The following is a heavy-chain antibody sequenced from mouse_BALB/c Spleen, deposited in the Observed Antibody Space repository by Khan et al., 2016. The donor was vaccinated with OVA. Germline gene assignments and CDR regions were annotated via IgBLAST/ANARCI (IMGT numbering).Heavy chain of an antibody. CDR1: GYSITSGYG. D-gene: IGHD1-2*01. CDR3: ARTARIKY. V-gene: IGHV3-2*02. J-gene: IGHJ2*01. CDR2: ISYSGST. Sequence: EVQLQESGPGLVKPSQSLSITCTVTGYSITSGYGWNWIRQFPGNKLEWMGYISYSGSTNYNPSLTSRISITRDTSKNQFFLQLNSVTTEDTATYYCARTARIKYWGQGTTLTVSS.